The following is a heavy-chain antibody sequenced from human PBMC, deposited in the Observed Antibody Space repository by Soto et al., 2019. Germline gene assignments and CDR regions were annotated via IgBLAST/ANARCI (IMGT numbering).Heavy chain of an antibody. V-gene: IGHV4-39*02. D-gene: IGHD3-3*01. CDR1: GDSISSRPHY. J-gene: IGHJ3*02. Sequence: SDTLSRTCNVSGDSISSRPHYWGWIRQAPGKGLEWIGTMYYSGSAYYNPSLKSRVTISVDKSKDHFSLKLKSVTAADTAVYYCACCLYGGIRGAIVIWCQGQMVSVSS. CDR2: MYYSGSA. CDR3: ACCLYGGIRGAIVI.